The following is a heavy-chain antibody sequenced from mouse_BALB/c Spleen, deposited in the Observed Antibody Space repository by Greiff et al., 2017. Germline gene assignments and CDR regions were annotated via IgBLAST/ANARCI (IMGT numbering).Heavy chain of an antibody. CDR3: ASLDYDGNFY. Sequence: EVKLQESGPGLVKPSQSLSLTCTVTGYSITSDYAWNWIRQFPGNKLEWMGYISYSGSTSYNPSLKSRISITRDTSKNQFFLQLNSVTTEDTATYYCASLDYDGNFYWGQGTLVTVSA. V-gene: IGHV3-2*02. D-gene: IGHD2-3*01. CDR1: GYSITSDYA. CDR2: ISYSGST. J-gene: IGHJ3*01.